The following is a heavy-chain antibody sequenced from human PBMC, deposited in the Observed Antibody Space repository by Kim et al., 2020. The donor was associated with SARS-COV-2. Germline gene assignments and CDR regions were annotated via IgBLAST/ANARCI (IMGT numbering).Heavy chain of an antibody. CDR3: ARVEYSSSSGYYYYGMDV. D-gene: IGHD6-6*01. Sequence: ASVKVSCKASGYTFTSYAMHWVRQAPGQRLEWMGWINAGNGNTKYSQKFQGRVTITRDTSASTAYMELSSLRSEDTAVYYCARVEYSSSSGYYYYGMDVWGQGTTVTVSS. V-gene: IGHV1-3*01. CDR1: GYTFTSYA. CDR2: INAGNGNT. J-gene: IGHJ6*02.